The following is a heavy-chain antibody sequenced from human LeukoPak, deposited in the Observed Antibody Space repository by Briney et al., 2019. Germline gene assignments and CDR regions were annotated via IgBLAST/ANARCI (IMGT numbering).Heavy chain of an antibody. J-gene: IGHJ4*02. CDR3: ARGSSGVYGLDY. D-gene: IGHD3-10*01. CDR2: IDTGTSTI. CDR1: GFTFSTYS. V-gene: IGHV3-48*01. Sequence: GGSLRLSCAASGFTFSTYSMNWVRQAPGKGLEWVSYIDTGTSTIYYADSVKGRFTISKDNAKNSLYLQMNSLRAEDTAVYYCARGSSGVYGLDYWGQGTLVTVSS.